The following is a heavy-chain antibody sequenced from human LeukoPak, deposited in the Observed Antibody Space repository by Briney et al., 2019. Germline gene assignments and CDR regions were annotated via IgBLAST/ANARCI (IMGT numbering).Heavy chain of an antibody. J-gene: IGHJ4*02. V-gene: IGHV3-7*03. CDR2: IKQDGSEK. CDR3: AREPYGDYFDY. CDR1: GFTFSSYW. D-gene: IGHD4-17*01. Sequence: PGGSLRLSCAASGFTFSSYWMSWVRQAPGKGLEWVANIKQDGSEKYYGDSVKGRFTISRDNAKNSLYLQMNSLRAEDTAVYYCAREPYGDYFDYWGQETLVIVSS.